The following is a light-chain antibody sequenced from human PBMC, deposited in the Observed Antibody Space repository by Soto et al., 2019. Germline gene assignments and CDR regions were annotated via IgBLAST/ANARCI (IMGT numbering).Light chain of an antibody. CDR3: QQYNNWPQT. V-gene: IGKV3-15*01. Sequence: TMMTQSPDTLSVSLGERATLSCRASQSLRSSLAWYQQKPGQAPGLLIYDASTRATGIPARFSGSGSGTDFTLTISGLQSEDFAVYYCQQYNNWPQTFGQGTKVDIK. J-gene: IGKJ1*01. CDR2: DAS. CDR1: QSLRSS.